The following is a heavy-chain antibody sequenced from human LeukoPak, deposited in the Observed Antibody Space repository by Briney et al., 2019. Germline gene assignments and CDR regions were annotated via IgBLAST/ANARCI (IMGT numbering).Heavy chain of an antibody. CDR3: ARTYDYDSTGYYYVFYAFDI. CDR1: GGSFSGYY. J-gene: IGHJ3*02. D-gene: IGHD3-22*01. CDR2: INHSGRT. Sequence: PSETLSLTCAVYGGSFSGYYWSWIRQPPGKGLEWIGEINHSGRTKSNPSLKSRVTISVDTSKNQFSLRLNSVTAADTAVYYCARTYDYDSTGYYYVFYAFDIWGQGTLVTVSS. V-gene: IGHV4-34*01.